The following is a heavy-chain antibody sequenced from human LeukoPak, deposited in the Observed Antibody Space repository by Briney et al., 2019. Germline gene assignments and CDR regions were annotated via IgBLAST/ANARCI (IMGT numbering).Heavy chain of an antibody. D-gene: IGHD1-14*01. CDR2: ISGSGGST. J-gene: IGHJ4*02. Sequence: GGSLRLSCAASGFTLRTYAMSWVRQAPGKGLEWVSAISGSGGSTYYTDSVKGRFTISRDNARNSLYLQMNSLRAEDTAVYYCTRTPDGVDYWGQGTLVTVSS. V-gene: IGHV3-23*01. CDR3: TRTPDGVDY. CDR1: GFTLRTYA.